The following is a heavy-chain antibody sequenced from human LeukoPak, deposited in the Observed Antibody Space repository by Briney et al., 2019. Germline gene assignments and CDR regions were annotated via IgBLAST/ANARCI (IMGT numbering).Heavy chain of an antibody. J-gene: IGHJ4*02. CDR3: ARDSATVTAPYFDY. D-gene: IGHD4-17*01. CDR2: INLNNGGT. V-gene: IGHV1-2*04. Sequence: ASVTVSCKASGYTFTGYYMHWVRQAPGQGLEWMGWINLNNGGTNYAQKFQGWVTMTRDTSITTAYMELSRLRSDDTAVYYCARDSATVTAPYFDYWGQGTLVTVSS. CDR1: GYTFTGYY.